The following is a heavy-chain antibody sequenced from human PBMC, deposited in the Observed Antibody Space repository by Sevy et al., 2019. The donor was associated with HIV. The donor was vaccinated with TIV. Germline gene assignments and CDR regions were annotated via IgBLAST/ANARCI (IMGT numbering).Heavy chain of an antibody. Sequence: GESLKISCAASGFTFSSYAMSWVRQAPGKGLEWVSAISGRGGSTYYADSVKGRFTISRDNSKNTRYLQMNGLRAEDTAVYYCAKDPDYGDTGYFDYWGQGTLVTVSS. CDR1: GFTFSSYA. CDR3: AKDPDYGDTGYFDY. CDR2: ISGRGGST. D-gene: IGHD4-17*01. V-gene: IGHV3-23*01. J-gene: IGHJ4*02.